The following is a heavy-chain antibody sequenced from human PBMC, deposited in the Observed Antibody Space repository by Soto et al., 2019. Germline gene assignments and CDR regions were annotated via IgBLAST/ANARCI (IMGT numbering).Heavy chain of an antibody. D-gene: IGHD3-10*01. J-gene: IGHJ2*01. Sequence: SETVSLTCAVYGGSFSGYYWSWIRQPPGKGLEWIGEINTGGSSNYNPSLKSRVSMSVGTSNNQFSLKLTSVTAADTAVYYCARGRGDGYNQNWYFDLWGRGTLVTVS. CDR1: GGSFSGYY. V-gene: IGHV4-34*01. CDR2: INTGGSS. CDR3: ARGRGDGYNQNWYFDL.